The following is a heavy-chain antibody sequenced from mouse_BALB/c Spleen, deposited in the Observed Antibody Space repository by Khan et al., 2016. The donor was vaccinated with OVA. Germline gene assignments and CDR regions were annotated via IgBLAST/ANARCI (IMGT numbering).Heavy chain of an antibody. CDR3: SHPSYDPRYFVV. CDR2: IAPANGNT. J-gene: IGHJ1*01. D-gene: IGHD2-3*01. V-gene: IGHV14-3*02. Sequence: MQLEESGAELVKPGASVKLSCTASGFNIKDTYIHWVKQRPEQGLEWIGRIAPANGNTKYDPRFQGKATITADTSSNTSYLQLSSLTSEDTAFYYWSHPSYDPRYFVVWGAGTTVTVSS. CDR1: GFNIKDTY.